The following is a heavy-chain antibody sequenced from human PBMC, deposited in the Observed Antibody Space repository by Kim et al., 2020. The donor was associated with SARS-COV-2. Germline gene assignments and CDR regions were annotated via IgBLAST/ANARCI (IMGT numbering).Heavy chain of an antibody. CDR1: GFTFSSYA. Sequence: GGSLRLSCAASGFTFSSYAMSWVRQAPGKGLEWVSAISGSGGSTYYADSVKGRFTISRDNSKNTLYLQMNSLRAEDTAVYYCAKDSMFFGSSGLEGFDYWGQGTLVTVSS. V-gene: IGHV3-23*01. CDR3: AKDSMFFGSSGLEGFDY. CDR2: ISGSGGST. D-gene: IGHD6-19*01. J-gene: IGHJ4*02.